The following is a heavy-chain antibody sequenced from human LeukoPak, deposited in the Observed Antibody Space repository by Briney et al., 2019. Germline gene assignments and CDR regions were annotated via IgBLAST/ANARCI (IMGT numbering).Heavy chain of an antibody. V-gene: IGHV4-59*01. CDR3: ARGDPRYYDFWSGYHPFDY. CDR1: GGSISSYY. Sequence: SETLSLTRTVSGGSISSYYWSWIRQPPGKGLEWVGYIYYSGSTNYNPSLKSRVTISVDTSKNQFSLKLSSVTAADTAVYYCARGDPRYYDFWSGYHPFDYWGQGTLVTVSS. CDR2: IYYSGST. J-gene: IGHJ4*02. D-gene: IGHD3-3*01.